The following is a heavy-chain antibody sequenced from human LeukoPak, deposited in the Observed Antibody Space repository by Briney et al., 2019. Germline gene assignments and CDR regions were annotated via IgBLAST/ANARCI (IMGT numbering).Heavy chain of an antibody. V-gene: IGHV1-69*06. CDR2: IIPIFGTA. J-gene: IGHJ5*02. CDR1: GGTFSSYA. CDR3: ARSYSYGKSGGPTFNWFDP. Sequence: GASVKVSCKASGGTFSSYAISWVRQAPGQGLEWMGGIIPIFGTANYAQKFQGRVTITADKSTSTAYMELSSLRSEGTAVYYCARSYSYGKSGGPTFNWFDPWGQGTLVTVSS. D-gene: IGHD5-18*01.